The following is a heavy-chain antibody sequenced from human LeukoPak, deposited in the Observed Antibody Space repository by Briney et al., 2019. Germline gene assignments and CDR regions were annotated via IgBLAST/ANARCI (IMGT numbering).Heavy chain of an antibody. CDR2: ISGSGGST. D-gene: IGHD3-10*01. CDR3: AKGQLLWFGELLDYFDY. V-gene: IGHV3-23*01. Sequence: GGSLRLSCAASGFTFSSYSMNWVRQAPGKGLEWVSAISGSGGSTYYADSVKGRFTISRDNSKNTLYLQMNSLRAEDTAVYYCAKGQLLWFGELLDYFDYWGQGTLVTVSS. CDR1: GFTFSSYS. J-gene: IGHJ4*02.